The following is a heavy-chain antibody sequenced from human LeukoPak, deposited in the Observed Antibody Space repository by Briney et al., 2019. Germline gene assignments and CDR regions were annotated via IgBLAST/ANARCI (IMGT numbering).Heavy chain of an antibody. CDR3: ARKRVDDYYYGMDV. J-gene: IGHJ6*02. Sequence: ASVKVSCKASGYTFTSYDINWVRQATGQGLEWMGWMNPNSGNTGYAQKFQGRVTMTRNTSISTAYMELSRLRSDDTAVYYCARKRVDDYYYGMDVWGQGTTVTVSS. D-gene: IGHD2-15*01. CDR2: MNPNSGNT. V-gene: IGHV1-8*01. CDR1: GYTFTSYD.